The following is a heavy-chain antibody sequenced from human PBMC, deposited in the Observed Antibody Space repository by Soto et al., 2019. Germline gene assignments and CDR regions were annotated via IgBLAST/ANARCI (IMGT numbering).Heavy chain of an antibody. J-gene: IGHJ4*02. CDR1: WYTSTSYA. CDR2: INAGNGNT. V-gene: IGHV1-3*01. Sequence: ASVKVSCTASWYTSTSYALHWVRQSPVQRLEWMGWINAGNGNTKYSQKFQGRVTSTRDTSASTAYMELSSLRSEDTAVYYCARELYSNYYFFDYWGQGTLVTVYS. D-gene: IGHD4-4*01. CDR3: ARELYSNYYFFDY.